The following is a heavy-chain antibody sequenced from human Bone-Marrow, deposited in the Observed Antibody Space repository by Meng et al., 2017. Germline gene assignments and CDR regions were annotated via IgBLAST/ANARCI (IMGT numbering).Heavy chain of an antibody. CDR1: GFTFSSYS. V-gene: IGHV3-21*01. Sequence: GESLKISCAASGFTFSSYSMNWVRQAPGKGLEWVSSISSSSSYIYYADSVKGRFTISRDNAKNSLYLQMNSLRAEDTAVYYCAREIGWFGELLMDYWGQGKRVNGAS. CDR2: ISSSSSYI. CDR3: AREIGWFGELLMDY. D-gene: IGHD3-10*01. J-gene: IGHJ4*02.